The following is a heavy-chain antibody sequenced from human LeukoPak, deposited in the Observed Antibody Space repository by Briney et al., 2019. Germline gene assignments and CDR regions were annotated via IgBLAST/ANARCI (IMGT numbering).Heavy chain of an antibody. CDR2: IYHSGST. V-gene: IGHV4-38-2*02. CDR1: GGSISSYY. D-gene: IGHD3-3*01. CDR3: ARQRAYYDFWSGPPPDY. Sequence: PSETLSLTCTVSGGSISSYYWGWIRQPPGKGLEWIGSIYHSGSTYYNSSLKSRVTISVDTSKNQFSLKLSSVTAADTAVYYCARQRAYYDFWSGPPPDYWGQGTLVTVSS. J-gene: IGHJ4*02.